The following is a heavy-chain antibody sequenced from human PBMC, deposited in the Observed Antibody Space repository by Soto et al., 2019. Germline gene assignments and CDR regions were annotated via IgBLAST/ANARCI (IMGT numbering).Heavy chain of an antibody. J-gene: IGHJ3*01. CDR2: IFHSGDT. D-gene: IGHD6-19*01. CDR3: AYSTGWYRHDV. CDR1: GDSISNSRW. Sequence: QVQLQESGPGLVKPSGTLSLTCAVSGDSISNSRWWTWVRQPPGKGLEWIGDIFHSGDTNYNPSLKSRVFISVDKSQNQFSLKVSSVTAADTAVYYCAYSTGWYRHDVWGQGTGVTVSS. V-gene: IGHV4-4*02.